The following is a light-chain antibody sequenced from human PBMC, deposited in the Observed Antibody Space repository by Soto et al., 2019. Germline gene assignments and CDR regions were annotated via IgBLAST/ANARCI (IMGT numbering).Light chain of an antibody. CDR2: EVS. CDR3: SSYISSSSSVV. CDR1: SSDVGSNNR. J-gene: IGLJ2*01. Sequence: QSALTQPPSVSGSPGQSVTISCTGSSSDVGSNNRVSWYQQPPGTAPKFIIYEVSNRPSGVPDRFSGSKSGNTASLTISGLQAEDEADYYCSSYISSSSSVVFGGGTKLT. V-gene: IGLV2-18*02.